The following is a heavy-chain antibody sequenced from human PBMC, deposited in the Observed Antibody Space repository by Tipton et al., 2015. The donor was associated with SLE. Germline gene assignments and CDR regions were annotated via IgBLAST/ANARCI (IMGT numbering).Heavy chain of an antibody. V-gene: IGHV4-38-2*02. CDR2: VYYTGTT. Sequence: TLSLTCSVSGYSISRGYNWGWVRQSPEKGLVWIGSVYYTGTTQYNPSLKSRVTVSVDTSKNQFSLSLNSVTAADTAVYYCARGTPFMEWERNWFDPWGQGTLVTVSS. CDR1: GYSISRGYN. D-gene: IGHD1-26*01. CDR3: ARGTPFMEWERNWFDP. J-gene: IGHJ5*01.